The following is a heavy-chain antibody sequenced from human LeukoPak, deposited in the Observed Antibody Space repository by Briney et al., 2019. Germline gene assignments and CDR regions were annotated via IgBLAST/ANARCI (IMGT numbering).Heavy chain of an antibody. J-gene: IGHJ4*02. CDR2: INWNGGST. V-gene: IGHV3-20*04. CDR3: ARAKYYYDSSGYCD. Sequence: RAGGSLRLSCAASGFTFDDYGMSWVRQAPGKGLEWVSGINWNGGSTGYADSVKGRFTISRDNAKNSLYLQMNSLRAEDTALYYCARAKYYYDSSGYCDWGQGTLVTVSS. D-gene: IGHD3-22*01. CDR1: GFTFDDYG.